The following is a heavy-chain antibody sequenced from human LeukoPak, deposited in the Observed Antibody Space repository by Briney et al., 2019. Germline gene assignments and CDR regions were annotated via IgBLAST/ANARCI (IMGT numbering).Heavy chain of an antibody. D-gene: IGHD2-2*02. J-gene: IGHJ6*03. Sequence: ASMKVSCKASGYTFTSYGISWVRQAPGQGLEWMGWISAYNGNTNYAQKLQGRVTMTTDTSTSTAYMELRSLRSDDTAVYYCARDGYCSSTSCYTRYYYYYMDVWGKGTTVTVSS. CDR2: ISAYNGNT. V-gene: IGHV1-18*01. CDR1: GYTFTSYG. CDR3: ARDGYCSSTSCYTRYYYYYMDV.